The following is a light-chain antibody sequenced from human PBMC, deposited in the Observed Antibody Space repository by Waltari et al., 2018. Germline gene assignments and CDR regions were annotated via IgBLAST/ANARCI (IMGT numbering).Light chain of an antibody. J-gene: IGLJ3*02. CDR3: SSFTYTTTLV. CDR2: EVS. CDR1: SRDVGGYGQ. V-gene: IGLV2-14*01. Sequence: QSALTQPASVSGSLGQSITISCTGTSRDVGGYGQVSWYQQHPGKAPEPIIYEVSKRPSGVSDRFSGSKSGNTASLTISGLQADDEADFYCSSFTYTTTLVFGGGTKLTVL.